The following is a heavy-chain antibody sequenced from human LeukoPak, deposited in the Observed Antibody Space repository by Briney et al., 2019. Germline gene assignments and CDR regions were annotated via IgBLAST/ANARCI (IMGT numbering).Heavy chain of an antibody. CDR3: AREPIYTAMVDDGFDY. CDR2: IIPIFGTA. V-gene: IGHV1-69*13. J-gene: IGHJ4*02. CDR1: GYTFTSYG. Sequence: GASVKVSCKASGYTFTSYGISWVRQAPGQGLEWMGGIIPIFGTANYAQKFQGRVTITADESTSTAYMELSSLRSEDTAVYYCAREPIYTAMVDDGFDYWGQGTLVTVSS. D-gene: IGHD5-18*01.